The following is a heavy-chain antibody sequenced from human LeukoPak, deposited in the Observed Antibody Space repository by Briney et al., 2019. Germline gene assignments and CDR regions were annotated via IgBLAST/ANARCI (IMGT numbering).Heavy chain of an antibody. CDR2: TRYDGSNK. CDR3: AKEYSSFWYFFDY. V-gene: IGHV3-30*02. D-gene: IGHD6-13*01. J-gene: IGHJ4*02. CDR1: GFTFSSCG. Sequence: GRSLRLSCAASGFTFSSCGMHWVRQAPGKGLEWVAFTRYDGSNKYYADSVKGRFTISRDNSKNTLYLQMNSLRAEDTAVYYCAKEYSSFWYFFDYWGQGTLVTVSS.